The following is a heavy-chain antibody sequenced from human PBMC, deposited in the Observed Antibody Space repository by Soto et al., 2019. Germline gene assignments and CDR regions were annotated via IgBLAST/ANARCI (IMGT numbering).Heavy chain of an antibody. CDR1: GFVFSDYA. CDR2: ISAGGSDT. CDR3: ASVPIWCGSASCYTEGFDY. V-gene: IGHV3-23*01. Sequence: EVQLLDSGGGWVQPGGSLRLSCVASGFVFSDYAMSWVRQAPGKGLEWVSAISAGGSDTYYADSVKGRFTVSRVNSKNTLYLQINTLRAEDTAIYYCASVPIWCGSASCYTEGFDYWGQGTLVTVSS. D-gene: IGHD2-2*01. J-gene: IGHJ4*02.